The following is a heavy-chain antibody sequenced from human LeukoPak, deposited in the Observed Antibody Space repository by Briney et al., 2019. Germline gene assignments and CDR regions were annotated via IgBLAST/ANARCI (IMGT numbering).Heavy chain of an antibody. Sequence: VASVKVSCKASGGTFSSYAISWVRQAPGQGLEWMGGIIPIFGTANYAQKFQGRVTITTDESTSTAYMELSSLRSEDTAVYYCARGTGKPAAFDIWGQGTMVTVSS. J-gene: IGHJ3*02. V-gene: IGHV1-69*05. CDR3: ARGTGKPAAFDI. CDR2: IIPIFGTA. D-gene: IGHD3-16*01. CDR1: GGTFSSYA.